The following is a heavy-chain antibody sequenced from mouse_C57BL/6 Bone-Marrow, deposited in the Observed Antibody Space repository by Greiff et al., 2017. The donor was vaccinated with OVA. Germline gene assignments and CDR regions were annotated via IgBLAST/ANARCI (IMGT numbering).Heavy chain of an antibody. CDR3: TRDDYGSWFAY. CDR2: IRNKANNHAT. CDR1: GFTFSDAS. D-gene: IGHD2-4*01. V-gene: IGHV6-6*01. J-gene: IGHJ3*01. Sequence: EVQLVESGGGLVQPGGSMKLSCAASGFTFSDASMDWVRQSPEKGLEWVAEIRNKANNHATYYAESVKGRFTISRDDSKSSVYLQMNSLRAEDTGIYYCTRDDYGSWFAYWGQGTLVTVSA.